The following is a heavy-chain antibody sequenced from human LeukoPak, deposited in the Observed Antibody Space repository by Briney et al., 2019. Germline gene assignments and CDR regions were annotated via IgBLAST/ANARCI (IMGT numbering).Heavy chain of an antibody. CDR3: ARLVGYCSGGSCYHFDY. Sequence: AESLKISCEGSGYSFTSYWIGWVRQMPAKSLERMGIIYPGDSDTRYSPSFRGQVTISADKSISTAYLQWSSLKASDTAMYYCARLVGYCSGGSCYHFDYWGQGTLVTVSS. V-gene: IGHV5-51*01. CDR2: IYPGDSDT. D-gene: IGHD2-15*01. CDR1: GYSFTSYW. J-gene: IGHJ4*02.